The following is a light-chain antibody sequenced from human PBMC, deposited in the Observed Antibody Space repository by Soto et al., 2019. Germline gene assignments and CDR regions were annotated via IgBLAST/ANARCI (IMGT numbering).Light chain of an antibody. V-gene: IGLV2-14*01. CDR2: DVN. J-gene: IGLJ2*01. CDR1: SSDVGGYNY. CDR3: SSYTSSIS. Sequence: QSALTQPASVSGSPGQSITISCTGTSSDVGGYNYVSWYQQHPGKAPKLMIYDVNTRPSGVSNRFSGSKSGNTASLTTSGLQAEDEADYYCSSYTSSISFGGGTKLTVL.